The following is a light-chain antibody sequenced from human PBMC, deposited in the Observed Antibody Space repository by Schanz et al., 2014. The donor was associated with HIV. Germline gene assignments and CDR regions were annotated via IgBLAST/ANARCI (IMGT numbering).Light chain of an antibody. V-gene: IGLV2-23*01. CDR2: EAS. CDR3: CSYAGISTSVV. CDR1: SSDVGDYDF. J-gene: IGLJ2*01. Sequence: QSALTQPPSASGSPGQSVTISCTGTSSDVGDYDFVSWYQQHPGKAPKLMIFEASKRPSGVSNRFSGSRSGNTASLTISGLQAEDEAHYYCCSYAGISTSVVFGGGTKLTVL.